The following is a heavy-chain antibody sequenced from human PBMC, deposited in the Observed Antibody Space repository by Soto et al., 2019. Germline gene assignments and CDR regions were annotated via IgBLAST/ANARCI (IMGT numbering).Heavy chain of an antibody. CDR2: ISYDGSNK. Sequence: GGSLRLSCAASGFTFSSYGMHWVRQAPGKGLEWVAVISYDGSNKYYADSVKGRFTISRDNSKNTLYLQMNSLRAEDTAVYYCAKSDLLIAAAGTGSDYYYMDVWGKGTTVTFSS. J-gene: IGHJ6*03. CDR1: GFTFSSYG. V-gene: IGHV3-30*18. CDR3: AKSDLLIAAAGTGSDYYYMDV. D-gene: IGHD6-13*01.